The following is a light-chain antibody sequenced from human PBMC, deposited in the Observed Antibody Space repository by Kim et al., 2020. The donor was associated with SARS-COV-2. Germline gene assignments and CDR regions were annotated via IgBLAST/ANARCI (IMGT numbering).Light chain of an antibody. CDR2: GAS. J-gene: IGKJ5*01. CDR3: LQHSTFPIT. Sequence: ASVGDTVTITCRASQGISSWLAWYEQKPGKAPKLLIYGASTLQSAVPSRFSGSGSGTEFTLTISSLQPEDFATYYCLQHSTFPITFGQGTRLEIK. CDR1: QGISSW. V-gene: IGKV1-12*01.